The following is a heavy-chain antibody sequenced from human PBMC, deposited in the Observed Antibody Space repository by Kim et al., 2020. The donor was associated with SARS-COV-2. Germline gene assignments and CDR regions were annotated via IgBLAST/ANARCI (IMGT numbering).Heavy chain of an antibody. D-gene: IGHD2-2*01. J-gene: IGHJ6*02. Sequence: SETLSLTCNVSGDSMSRTFYWNWIRQSAGKGLEWIGRIYSTGSATYNPSLMSRAVMSIDTSKSQFYLQLRSVTAADTAIYYCARSDIVVMPARGNFYYGFDAWGQGSPVTVS. CDR3: ARSDIVVMPARGNFYYGFDA. V-gene: IGHV4-4*07. CDR1: GDSMSRTFY. CDR2: IYSTGSA.